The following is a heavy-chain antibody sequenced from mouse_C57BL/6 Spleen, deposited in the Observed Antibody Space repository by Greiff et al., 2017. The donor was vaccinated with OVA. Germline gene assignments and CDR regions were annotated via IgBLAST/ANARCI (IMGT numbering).Heavy chain of an antibody. V-gene: IGHV1-82*01. CDR2: IYPGDGDT. Sequence: VQLQQSGPELVKPGASVKISCKASGYAFSSSWMNWVKQRPGKGLEWIGRIYPGDGDTNYNGKFKGKATLTADKSSSTAYMQLSSLTSEYSAVYFCARDDGYYFYYFDYWGQGTTLTVSS. D-gene: IGHD2-3*01. CDR1: GYAFSSSW. CDR3: ARDDGYYFYYFDY. J-gene: IGHJ2*01.